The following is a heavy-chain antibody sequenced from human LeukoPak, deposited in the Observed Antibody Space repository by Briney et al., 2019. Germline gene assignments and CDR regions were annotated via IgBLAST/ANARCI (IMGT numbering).Heavy chain of an antibody. CDR3: ARDTIFGVDWPFFDY. CDR1: GGSFSGYY. J-gene: IGHJ4*02. Sequence: SETLSLTCAVYGGSFSGYYWSWIRQPAGKGLEWIGRIYTSGSTNYNPSLKSRVTISVDTSKNQFSLKLSSVTAADTAVYYCARDTIFGVDWPFFDYWGQGTLVTVSS. D-gene: IGHD3-3*01. V-gene: IGHV4-4*07. CDR2: IYTSGST.